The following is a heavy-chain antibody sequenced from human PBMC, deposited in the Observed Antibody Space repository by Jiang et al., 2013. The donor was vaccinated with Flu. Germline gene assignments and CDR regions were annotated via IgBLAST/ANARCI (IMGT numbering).Heavy chain of an antibody. CDR2: INHSGST. CDR3: ARVRSATTGMGWFDP. V-gene: IGHV4-34*01. J-gene: IGHJ5*02. CDR1: SGSFSGYY. Sequence: LLKPSETLSLTCAVYSGSFSGYYWSWIRQPPGKGLEWIGEINHSGSTNYNPSLKSRVTISLDTSKNQFSLKVSSVTAADTAVYYCARVRSATTGMGWFDPWGQGTLVTVSS. D-gene: IGHD5-12*01.